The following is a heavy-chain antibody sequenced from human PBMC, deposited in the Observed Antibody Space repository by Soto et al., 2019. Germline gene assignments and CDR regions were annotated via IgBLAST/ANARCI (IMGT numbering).Heavy chain of an antibody. Sequence: QVQLVESGGGVVQPGRSLRLSCAASGITFSDYGMHWVRQAPGKGLEWVAVISYDGGHTYYTDSVKGRFSISRDNSKHTLYLQMSSLRADDTAIYSCAKERGFSSGPWPYPFDSWGQGALVTVSS. D-gene: IGHD5-18*01. CDR2: ISYDGGHT. CDR1: GITFSDYG. J-gene: IGHJ4*02. CDR3: AKERGFSSGPWPYPFDS. V-gene: IGHV3-30*18.